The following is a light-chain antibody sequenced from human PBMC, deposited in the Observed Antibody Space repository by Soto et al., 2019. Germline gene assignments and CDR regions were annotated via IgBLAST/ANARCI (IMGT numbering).Light chain of an antibody. CDR2: KAS. CDR3: QQYESYPWT. Sequence: DIPMTQSPPTLSASVGDRVTIACRASQNINSWLAWYQQKPGKAPKLLIYKASSFEGGVPSRFSGSGSATYFTLTISGLQPDDFATYYCQQYESYPWTFGQGTKVEIK. V-gene: IGKV1-5*03. J-gene: IGKJ1*01. CDR1: QNINSW.